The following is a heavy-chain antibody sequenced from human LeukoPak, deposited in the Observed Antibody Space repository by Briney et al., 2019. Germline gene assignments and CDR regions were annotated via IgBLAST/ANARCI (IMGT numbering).Heavy chain of an antibody. D-gene: IGHD2-21*01. CDR1: GFTFSSYD. Sequence: PGGSLRLSCAASGFTFSSYDMNWVRQAPGKGLEWVSAISGSGGSTYYADSVKGRFTISRDNSKNTLYLQMNSLRAEDTAVYYCAKFLPTHIVVANYYFDYWGQGTLVTVSS. V-gene: IGHV3-23*01. J-gene: IGHJ4*02. CDR3: AKFLPTHIVVANYYFDY. CDR2: ISGSGGST.